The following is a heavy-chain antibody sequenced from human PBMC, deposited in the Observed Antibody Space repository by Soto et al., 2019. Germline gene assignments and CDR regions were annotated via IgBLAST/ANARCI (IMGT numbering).Heavy chain of an antibody. CDR2: IYYSGST. V-gene: IGHV4-39*01. CDR1: GGSISGSSYY. Sequence: QLQLQESGPGLVKPSETLSLTCTVSGGSISGSSYYWGWIRETPGKGLEWIGSIYYSGSTYYNPSLKSRVTISVDTSKYQFSLKLSSVTAADTAVYYCARHLFSSRCYLIWGQGTMVTVSS. CDR3: ARHLFSSRCYLI. D-gene: IGHD6-19*01. J-gene: IGHJ3*02.